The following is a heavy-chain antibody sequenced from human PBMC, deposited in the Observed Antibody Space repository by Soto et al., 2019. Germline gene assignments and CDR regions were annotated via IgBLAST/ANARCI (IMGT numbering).Heavy chain of an antibody. D-gene: IGHD4-17*01. CDR1: GGSISSYY. CDR3: ARDYGDLTDVDAFDI. V-gene: IGHV4-59*08. CDR2: IYYSGST. Sequence: SETLSLTCTVSGGSISSYYWSWIRQPPGKGLEWIGYIYYSGSTNYNPSLKSRVTISVDTSKNQFSLKLGSVTAADTAVYYCARDYGDLTDVDAFDIWGQGTMVTVSS. J-gene: IGHJ3*02.